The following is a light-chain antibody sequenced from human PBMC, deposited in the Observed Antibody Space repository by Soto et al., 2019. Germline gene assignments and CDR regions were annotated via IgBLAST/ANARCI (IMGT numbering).Light chain of an antibody. CDR3: QKYNNWPPT. Sequence: EVLLTHSPATLSVSPWERATLSFSASQSVSSNLALYQQKPGQAPRLLIYGASTRATGIPARFSGSGSGTACTLTISSLQSEDVAVYYCQKYNNWPPTFGQGTRLEIK. CDR1: QSVSSN. V-gene: IGKV3-15*01. CDR2: GAS. J-gene: IGKJ5*01.